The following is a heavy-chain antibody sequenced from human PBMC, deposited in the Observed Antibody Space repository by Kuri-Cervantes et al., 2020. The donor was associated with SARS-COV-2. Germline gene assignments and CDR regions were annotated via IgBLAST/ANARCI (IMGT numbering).Heavy chain of an antibody. CDR3: AIDINYQLRQTPYNWFDH. CDR1: EFTFGDYA. V-gene: IGHV3-7*03. J-gene: IGHJ5*02. D-gene: IGHD2-2*01. CDR2: ITQDGSEK. Sequence: GESLKISCTASEFTFGDYAMSRVRQAPGKGLEWVANITQDGSEKYYVDSVKCRFTISRDNAKNSLYLQTNSLRAEDTAVYYCAIDINYQLRQTPYNWFDHWGQGTLVTVSS.